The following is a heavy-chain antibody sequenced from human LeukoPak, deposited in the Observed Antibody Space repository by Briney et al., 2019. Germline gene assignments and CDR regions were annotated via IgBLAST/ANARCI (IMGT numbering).Heavy chain of an antibody. Sequence: SETLSLTCTVSGGSISSGSYYWSWIRQPAGKGLEWIGRIYTSGSTNYNPSLKSRVTISVDTSKNQFSLKLNSVTAADTAVYYCARLHGSGSSLYFDYWGQGTLVTVSS. V-gene: IGHV4-61*02. D-gene: IGHD3-10*01. CDR1: GGSISSGSYY. CDR2: IYTSGST. J-gene: IGHJ4*02. CDR3: ARLHGSGSSLYFDY.